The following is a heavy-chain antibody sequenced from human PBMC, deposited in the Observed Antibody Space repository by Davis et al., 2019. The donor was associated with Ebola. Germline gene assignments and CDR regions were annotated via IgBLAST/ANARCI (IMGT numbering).Heavy chain of an antibody. Sequence: GGSLRLSCAASGFTFSSYWMSWVRQAPGKGLEWVANIKQDGSEKYYVNSVKGRFIISRDNAKNSLYLQMNSLRAEDTAVYYCAKRAVAANNIYYGMDVWGQGTAVTVSS. CDR3: AKRAVAANNIYYGMDV. V-gene: IGHV3-7*01. CDR2: IKQDGSEK. CDR1: GFTFSSYW. D-gene: IGHD6-19*01. J-gene: IGHJ6*02.